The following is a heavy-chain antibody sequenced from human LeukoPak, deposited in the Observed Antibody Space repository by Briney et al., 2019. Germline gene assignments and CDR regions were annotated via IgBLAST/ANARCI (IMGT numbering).Heavy chain of an antibody. CDR3: AGGYCSSTSCSTGYYYYGMDV. D-gene: IGHD2-2*02. CDR1: GFTFSSYA. CDR2: ISGSGGST. J-gene: IGHJ6*02. V-gene: IGHV3-23*01. Sequence: PGGSLRLSCAASGFTFSSYAMSWVRQAPGKGLEWVSAISGSGGSTYYADSVKGRFTISRDNSKNTLYLQMGSLRAEDMAVYYCAGGYCSSTSCSTGYYYYGMDVWGQGTTVTVSS.